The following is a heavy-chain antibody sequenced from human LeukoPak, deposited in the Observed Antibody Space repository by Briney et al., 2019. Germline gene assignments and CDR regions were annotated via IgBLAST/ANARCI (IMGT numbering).Heavy chain of an antibody. Sequence: GGSLRLSCAASGFTFSSYWMSWVRQAPGKGLEWVANIKQDGSEEVYVDSVKGRFTISRDNAENSLFLQMNTLRAEDTAVYYCARDPYSSTWSYSMDVWGQGTTVTVSS. CDR2: IKQDGSEE. CDR3: ARDPYSSTWSYSMDV. D-gene: IGHD6-6*01. V-gene: IGHV3-7*05. J-gene: IGHJ6*02. CDR1: GFTFSSYW.